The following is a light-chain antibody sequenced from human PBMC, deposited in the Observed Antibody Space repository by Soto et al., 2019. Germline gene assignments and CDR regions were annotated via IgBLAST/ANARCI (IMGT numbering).Light chain of an antibody. CDR3: SSYTSSSHVV. Sequence: QSALTQPASVSGSPGQSITISCTGTSSDVGGYNYVSWYQQHTGKAPKLMIYEVSNRPSGVSNRFSGSKSGNTASLTISGVQAEDESEYYCSSYTSSSHVVFGGGTKLTVL. CDR2: EVS. J-gene: IGLJ2*01. CDR1: SSDVGGYNY. V-gene: IGLV2-14*01.